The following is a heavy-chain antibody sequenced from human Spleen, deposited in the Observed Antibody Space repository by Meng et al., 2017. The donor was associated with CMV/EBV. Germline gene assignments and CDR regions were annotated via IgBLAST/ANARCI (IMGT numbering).Heavy chain of an antibody. CDR3: ARDMTLVRGVNVTFPYVCDH. V-gene: IGHV3-21*01. Sequence: GGSLRLSCAASGFFFCGYSMHWVRQTPGKGLEWLSSISGRSAYKYYADSMRGRFTISRDNAKNSLFLQMDRLRLEDTGVYYCARDMTLVRGVNVTFPYVCDHWGQGTLVTVSS. CDR2: ISGRSAYK. D-gene: IGHD3-10*01. CDR1: GFFFCGYS. J-gene: IGHJ4*02.